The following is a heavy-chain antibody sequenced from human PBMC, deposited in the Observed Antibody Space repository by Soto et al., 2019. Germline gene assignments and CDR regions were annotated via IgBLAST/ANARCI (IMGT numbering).Heavy chain of an antibody. D-gene: IGHD4-17*01. V-gene: IGHV3-23*01. Sequence: GSLILSCAASGVTFSSYAMSWVRQAPGKGLEWVSAISGSGGSTYYADSVKGRFTISRDNSKNTLYLQMNSLRAEDTAVYYCAKDQIGPVNRHFDDRGQGTLVTVAS. J-gene: IGHJ4*02. CDR2: ISGSGGST. CDR1: GVTFSSYA. CDR3: AKDQIGPVNRHFDD.